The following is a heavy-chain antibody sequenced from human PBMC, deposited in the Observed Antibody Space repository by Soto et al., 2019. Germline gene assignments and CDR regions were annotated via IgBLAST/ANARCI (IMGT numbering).Heavy chain of an antibody. V-gene: IGHV6-1*01. CDR2: TYYRSKWYN. Sequence: SQTLSLTCAISGDSVSSNSAAWNWIRQSPSRGLEWLGRTYYRSKWYNDYAVSVKSRVTINPATSKNKFSLHLKSVTPKDTAVYYCARGYCSSTSCYSKYYYYYMDVWGKGTTVTVSS. J-gene: IGHJ6*03. D-gene: IGHD2-2*01. CDR1: GDSVSSNSAA. CDR3: ARGYCSSTSCYSKYYYYYMDV.